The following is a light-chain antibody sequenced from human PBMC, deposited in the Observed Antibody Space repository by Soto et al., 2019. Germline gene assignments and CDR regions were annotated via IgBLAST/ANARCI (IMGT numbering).Light chain of an antibody. V-gene: IGKV3-15*01. CDR1: QSVYNN. J-gene: IGKJ5*01. CDR3: QQYGSSPPT. Sequence: EIVMTQSPATLSVSPGERATLSCRASQSVYNNLAWYQQKPGQAPRLLIYGASTRATGIPARFSGSGSGTDFTLTINRLEPEDFALYYCQQYGSSPPTFGQGTRLEIK. CDR2: GAS.